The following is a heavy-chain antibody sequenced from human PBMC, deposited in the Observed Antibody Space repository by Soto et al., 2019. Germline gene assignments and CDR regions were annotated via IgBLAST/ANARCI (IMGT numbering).Heavy chain of an antibody. CDR3: GRGGYCSGSDCLGIDY. CDR1: GFTFNSYR. CDR2: ISRNSITI. D-gene: IGHD2-15*01. V-gene: IGHV3-48*01. Sequence: GGSLRLSCAASGFTFNSYRMSWVRQAPGKGLEWVSYISRNSITIYYADSVKGRFTISRDNAKNSLYLKMNSLRAEDTAVYYCGRGGYCSGSDCLGIDYWGQGTLVTVSS. J-gene: IGHJ4*02.